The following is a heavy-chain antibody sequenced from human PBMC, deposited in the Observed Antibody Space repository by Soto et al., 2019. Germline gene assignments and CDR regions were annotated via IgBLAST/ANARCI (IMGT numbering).Heavy chain of an antibody. D-gene: IGHD3-16*01. V-gene: IGHV4-39*01. J-gene: IGHJ4*02. CDR3: ARGFGGSNFGE. CDR1: GCPISIRDSY. CDR2: FHYSGST. Sequence: KPSEPLSLTFTVSGCPISIRDSYWCWIRQPPGKGLEWIGSFHYSGSTYYNPSLKSRVTISVDTSKNQLSLRVTSVTAADTAGYDCARGFGGSNFGEWGKGTLVTVYS.